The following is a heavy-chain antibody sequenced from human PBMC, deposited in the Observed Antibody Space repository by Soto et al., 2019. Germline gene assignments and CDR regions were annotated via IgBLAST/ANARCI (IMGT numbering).Heavy chain of an antibody. D-gene: IGHD3-3*01. J-gene: IGHJ5*02. CDR2: ISSSSSTI. CDR3: ARGLRITIFGGTNWFDP. CDR1: GFTFSSYS. V-gene: IGHV3-48*01. Sequence: GGSLRLSCAASGFTFSSYSMNWVRQAPGKGLEWVSYISSSSSTIYYADSVKGRFTISRDNAKNSLYLQMNSLRAEDTAVYYCARGLRITIFGGTNWFDPWGQGTLVTVSS.